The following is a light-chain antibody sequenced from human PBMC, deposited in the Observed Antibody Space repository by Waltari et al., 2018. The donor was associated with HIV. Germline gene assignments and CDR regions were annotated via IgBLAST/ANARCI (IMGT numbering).Light chain of an antibody. Sequence: QSVVTQPPSASGTPGQRVVISCSGSNSNIGSNSVNWYQQVPGAAPKILLYRDDERCAGVPDRFSGSKSATSAALAISELRSEDEADYYCAVWDDSLRGGVFGGGTKLTVL. CDR2: RDD. CDR1: NSNIGSNS. J-gene: IGLJ3*02. CDR3: AVWDDSLRGGV. V-gene: IGLV1-47*01.